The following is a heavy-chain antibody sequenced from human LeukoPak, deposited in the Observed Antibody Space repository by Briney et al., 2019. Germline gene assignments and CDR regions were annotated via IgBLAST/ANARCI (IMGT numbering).Heavy chain of an antibody. CDR1: GYTFTSSG. J-gene: IGHJ4*02. CDR2: ISAYNGNT. D-gene: IGHD6-13*01. V-gene: IGHV1-18*01. Sequence: GASVKVSFKASGYTFTSSGISWVRQARGQGLEGMGWISAYNGNTNYAQKLQGRVTMTTDTSTSTAYMELRSLRSDDKAVYYCARVGEQQLGFDYWGQGTLVTVSS. CDR3: ARVGEQQLGFDY.